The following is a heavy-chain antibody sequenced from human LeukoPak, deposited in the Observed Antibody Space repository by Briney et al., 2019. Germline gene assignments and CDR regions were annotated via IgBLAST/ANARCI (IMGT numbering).Heavy chain of an antibody. CDR3: ARGLQEAGITMIVVVITRGPPFSTDDAFDI. CDR1: GFPFNTQD. Sequence: NPGGSLRLSCAASGFPFNTQDMRWVRQAPGKGLEWVSSISSSSSYIYYADSVKGRFTISRDNAKNSLYLQMNSLRAEDTAVYYCARGLQEAGITMIVVVITRGPPFSTDDAFDIWGQGTMVTVSS. V-gene: IGHV3-21*01. CDR2: ISSSSSYI. D-gene: IGHD3-22*01. J-gene: IGHJ3*02.